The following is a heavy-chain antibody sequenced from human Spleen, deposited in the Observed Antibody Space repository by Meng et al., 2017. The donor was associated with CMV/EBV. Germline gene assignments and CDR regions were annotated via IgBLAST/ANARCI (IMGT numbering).Heavy chain of an antibody. Sequence: CKASGYPFTDYYMRWVRQAPGQGLEWMGWINPNSGGTDYAQKFQGRVTMTRDTSISTAYMELSRLRSDDTAVYYCARVRSNSGSYDYWGQGTLVTVSS. D-gene: IGHD1-26*01. CDR1: GYPFTDYY. CDR2: INPNSGGT. J-gene: IGHJ4*02. V-gene: IGHV1-2*02. CDR3: ARVRSNSGSYDY.